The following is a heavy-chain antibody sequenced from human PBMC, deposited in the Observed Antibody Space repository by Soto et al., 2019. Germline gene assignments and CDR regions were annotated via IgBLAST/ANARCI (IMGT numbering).Heavy chain of an antibody. CDR2: IYHDGSA. CDR1: GGSISSTSHY. CDR3: ARVPDY. D-gene: IGHD2-2*01. J-gene: IGHJ4*02. V-gene: IGHV4-39*01. Sequence: PSETLSLTCSVSGGSISSTSHYWGWIRQSPGKGLEWIATIYHDGSAFYNPSLKSRVTISIDTSKNQFSLKLTSVTASDTAVYYCARVPDYSGQAILVTVSS.